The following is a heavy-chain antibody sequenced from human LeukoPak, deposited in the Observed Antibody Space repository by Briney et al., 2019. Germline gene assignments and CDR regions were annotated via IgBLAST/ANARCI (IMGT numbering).Heavy chain of an antibody. Sequence: PGESLRLSCATSGFTFGTYWMTWVRQSPGTGLEWVANINPDGSGTFYVGSVEGRFTISRDNAKNSLYLHMNSLRAEDTAIYYCARDPDYGDPGPFFDYWGQGALVTVSS. CDR2: INPDGSGT. D-gene: IGHD2-21*02. CDR3: ARDPDYGDPGPFFDY. CDR1: GFTFGTYW. J-gene: IGHJ4*02. V-gene: IGHV3-7*03.